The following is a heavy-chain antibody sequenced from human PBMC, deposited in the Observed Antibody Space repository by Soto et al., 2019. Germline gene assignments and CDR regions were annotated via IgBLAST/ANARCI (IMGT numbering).Heavy chain of an antibody. CDR2: ISSSSSYI. D-gene: IGHD2-2*01. CDR1: GFTFSSYS. CDR3: ARDRVVVPAAQGGGDFDY. Sequence: GGSLRLSCAASGFTFSSYSMNWVRQAPGKGLEWVSSISSSSSYIYYADSVKGRFTISRDNAKNSLYLQMNSLRAEDTAVYYCARDRVVVPAAQGGGDFDYWGQGTLVTVSS. V-gene: IGHV3-21*01. J-gene: IGHJ4*02.